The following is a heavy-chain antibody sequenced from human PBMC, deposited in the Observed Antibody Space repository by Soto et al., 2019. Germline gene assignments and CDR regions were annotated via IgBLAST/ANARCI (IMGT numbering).Heavy chain of an antibody. D-gene: IGHD6-13*01. CDR1: GYTFTSYG. J-gene: IGHJ5*02. V-gene: IGHV1-18*01. CDR2: ISAYNGNT. Sequence: ASVTVSCKASGYTFTSYGIIWVRQAPGQGLEWMGWISAYNGNTNYAQKLQGRVTMTTDTSTSTAYMELRSLRSDDTAVYYCARNLAAAGPRSWFDPWGQGTLVTVSS. CDR3: ARNLAAAGPRSWFDP.